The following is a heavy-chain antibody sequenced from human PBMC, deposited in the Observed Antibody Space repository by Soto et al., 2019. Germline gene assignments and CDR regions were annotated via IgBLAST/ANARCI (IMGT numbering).Heavy chain of an antibody. V-gene: IGHV1-69*13. CDR2: IIPIFGTA. D-gene: IGHD6-13*01. J-gene: IGHJ4*02. Sequence: SVKVSCKXSGGTFSSYAISWVRQAPGQGLEWMGGIIPIFGTANYAQKFQGRVTITADESTSTAYMELSSLRSEDTAVYYCARDVVMRGSSWPSPVDYWGQGTLVTVSS. CDR1: GGTFSSYA. CDR3: ARDVVMRGSSWPSPVDY.